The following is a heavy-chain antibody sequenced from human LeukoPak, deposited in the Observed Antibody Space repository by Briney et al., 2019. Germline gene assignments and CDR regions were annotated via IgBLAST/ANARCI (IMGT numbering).Heavy chain of an antibody. CDR2: INHSGST. CDR1: GGSFSGYY. CDR3: ARSYDSSGYQLDY. D-gene: IGHD3-22*01. J-gene: IGHJ4*02. Sequence: SEILSLTCAVYGGSFSGYYWSWIRQPPGKGLEWIGEINHSGSTNYNPSLKSRVTISVDTSKNQFSLKLSSVTAADTAVYYCARSYDSSGYQLDYWGQGTLVTVSS. V-gene: IGHV4-34*01.